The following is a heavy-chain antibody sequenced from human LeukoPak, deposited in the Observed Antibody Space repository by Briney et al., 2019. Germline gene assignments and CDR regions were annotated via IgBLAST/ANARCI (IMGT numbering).Heavy chain of an antibody. Sequence: ASVKVSCKSSGYTFTSYDINWVRQAPGQGLEWMGWMKPNSGETRYARKFQGRVTMTRNTSIGTAYMELSSLRSEDTAVYYCARANRVVIAANYYYYYIDVWGKGTTITVSS. CDR1: GYTFTSYD. D-gene: IGHD2-21*01. J-gene: IGHJ6*03. CDR3: ARANRVVIAANYYYYYIDV. CDR2: MKPNSGET. V-gene: IGHV1-8*01.